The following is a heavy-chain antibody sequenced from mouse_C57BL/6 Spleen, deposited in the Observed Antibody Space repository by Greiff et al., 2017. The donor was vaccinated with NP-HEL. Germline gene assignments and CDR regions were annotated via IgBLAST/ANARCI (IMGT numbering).Heavy chain of an antibody. V-gene: IGHV5-17*01. D-gene: IGHD1-1*01. J-gene: IGHJ4*01. CDR1: GFTFSDYG. Sequence: EVHLVESGGGLVKPGGSLKLSCAASGFTFSDYGMHWVRQAPEKGLEWVAYISSGSSTIYYADTVKGRFTISRDNAKNTLFLQMTSLRSEDTAMYYCAREIHYYGSTYYAMDYWGQGTSVTVSS. CDR2: ISSGSSTI. CDR3: AREIHYYGSTYYAMDY.